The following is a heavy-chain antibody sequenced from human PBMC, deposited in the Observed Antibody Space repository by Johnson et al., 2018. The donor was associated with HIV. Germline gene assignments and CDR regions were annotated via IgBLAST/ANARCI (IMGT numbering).Heavy chain of an antibody. CDR1: GFSVSSNY. CDR2: ISSGGDT. Sequence: VQLVESGGGLVQPGGSLRLSCAASGFSVSSNYMSWVRQAPGKGLEWVSVISSGGDTYYADSVMGRFTISRDNAKNSLYLQMNSLRAEDTAVYYCAREFWLIWGQGTMVSVSS. CDR3: AREFWLI. J-gene: IGHJ3*02. V-gene: IGHV3-66*01. D-gene: IGHD3-3*01.